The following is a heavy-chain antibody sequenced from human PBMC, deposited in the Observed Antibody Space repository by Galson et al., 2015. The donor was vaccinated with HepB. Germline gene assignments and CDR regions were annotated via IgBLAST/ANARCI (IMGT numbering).Heavy chain of an antibody. V-gene: IGHV1-69*04. J-gene: IGHJ4*02. D-gene: IGHD2-15*01. CDR3: AREWWEAYYFDY. CDR2: IIPILGIA. Sequence: SVKVSCKASGGTFSSYTFSWVRQAPGQGLEWMGRIIPILGIANYAQKFQGRVTITADKSTSTAYMELSSLRSEDTAMYYCAREWWEAYYFDYWGQGTLVTVSS. CDR1: GGTFSSYT.